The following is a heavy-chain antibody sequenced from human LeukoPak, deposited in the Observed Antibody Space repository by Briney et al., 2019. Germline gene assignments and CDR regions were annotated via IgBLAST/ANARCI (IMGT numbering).Heavy chain of an antibody. CDR1: GGSISSSSYY. D-gene: IGHD3-22*01. CDR3: ARAGSSGYYYFQH. V-gene: IGHV4-39*07. J-gene: IGHJ1*01. CDR2: IYYSGST. Sequence: ASETLSLTCTVSGGSISSSSYYWGWIRQPPGKGLEWIGSIYYSGSTYYNPSLKSRVTISVDTSKNQFSLKLSSVTAADTAVYYCARAGSSGYYYFQHWGQGTLVTVSS.